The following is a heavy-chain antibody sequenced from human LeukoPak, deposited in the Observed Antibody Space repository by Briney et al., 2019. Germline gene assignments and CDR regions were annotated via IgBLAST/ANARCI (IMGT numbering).Heavy chain of an antibody. CDR1: GFTFSSYG. CDR2: ISYDGSNK. D-gene: IGHD3-9*01. J-gene: IGHJ6*02. CDR3: ARDILTGYSDYYGMDV. Sequence: GGSLRLSCAASGFTFSSYGMHWVRQAPGKGLEWVAVISYDGSNKYYADSVKGRFTISRDNAKNSLYLQMNSLRAEDTAVYYCARDILTGYSDYYGMDVWGQGTTVTVSS. V-gene: IGHV3-30*03.